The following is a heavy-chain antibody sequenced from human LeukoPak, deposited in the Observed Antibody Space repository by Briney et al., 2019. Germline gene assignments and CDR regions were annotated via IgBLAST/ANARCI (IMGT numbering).Heavy chain of an antibody. D-gene: IGHD2-2*01. CDR3: ARGGIVVVPAAHRRNWFDP. J-gene: IGHJ5*02. CDR1: GYTFTGYY. Sequence: ASVTVSCKASGYTFTGYYMHWVRQAPGQGLEWMGWIHPNSGGTNYAQKFQGRVTMTRDTSISTAYMELSRLTSDDTAVYFCARGGIVVVPAAHRRNWFDPWGQGTLVTVSS. CDR2: IHPNSGGT. V-gene: IGHV1-2*02.